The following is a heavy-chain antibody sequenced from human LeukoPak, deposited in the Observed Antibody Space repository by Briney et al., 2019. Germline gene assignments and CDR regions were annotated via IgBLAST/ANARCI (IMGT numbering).Heavy chain of an antibody. Sequence: SDTLSLNCTVSGGSISRYHWRWLRQPAGKGLEWIGRIYTSGSTNYNPSLKSRVTRSVDPSKNQFSLNLSSVTAADTAVYYCARETDGQWLVPAPWDYWGQGTLVTVSS. CDR3: ARETDGQWLVPAPWDY. CDR2: IYTSGST. D-gene: IGHD6-19*01. CDR1: GGSISRYH. J-gene: IGHJ4*02. V-gene: IGHV4-4*07.